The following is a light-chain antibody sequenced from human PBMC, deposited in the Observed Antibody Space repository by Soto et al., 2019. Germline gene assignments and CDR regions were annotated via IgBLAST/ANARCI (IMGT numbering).Light chain of an antibody. CDR2: AAS. CDR3: RQTTRIPRT. J-gene: IGKJ4*02. CDR1: QGISSW. Sequence: DIQMTQSPSFVSASVGDRVTITCRASQGISSWLAWYQHKPGRAPKLLIHAASSLESGVPSRFRGSRSGTDFHLPISSLQPEDFATYHCRQTTRIPRTFGGGTKVAIK. V-gene: IGKV1-12*01.